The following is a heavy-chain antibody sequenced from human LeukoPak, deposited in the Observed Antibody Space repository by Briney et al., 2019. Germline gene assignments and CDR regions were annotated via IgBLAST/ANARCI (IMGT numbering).Heavy chain of an antibody. CDR3: AKDDGGSYYPYYYYMDV. Sequence: GGSLRLSCAASGFTFSTYAMSWVRQAPGKGLEWVSSVSTSGGDTYNADSVKGRFTISRDNSKNTLYLQMNSLRAEDTAVYYCAKDDGGSYYPYYYYMDVWGKGTTVTISS. CDR2: VSTSGGDT. V-gene: IGHV3-23*01. CDR1: GFTFSTYA. J-gene: IGHJ6*03. D-gene: IGHD1-26*01.